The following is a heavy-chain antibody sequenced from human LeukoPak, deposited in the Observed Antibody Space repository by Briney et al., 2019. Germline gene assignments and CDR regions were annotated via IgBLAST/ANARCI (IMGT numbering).Heavy chain of an antibody. Sequence: QSGGSLRLSCAASGFTFSSYAMHWVRQAPGKGLEWVAVISYDGSNKYYADSVKGRFTFSRDNSKNTLYLQMNSLTVEDTAVYYCARSQSSSLIDYWGQGTLVTVSS. CDR1: GFTFSSYA. V-gene: IGHV3-30-3*01. CDR3: ARSQSSSLIDY. CDR2: ISYDGSNK. D-gene: IGHD6-13*01. J-gene: IGHJ4*02.